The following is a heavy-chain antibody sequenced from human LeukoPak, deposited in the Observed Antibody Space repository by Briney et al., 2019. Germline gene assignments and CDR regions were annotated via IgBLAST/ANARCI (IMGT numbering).Heavy chain of an antibody. CDR1: GASISSYY. J-gene: IGHJ3*02. CDR2: IYTSGST. CDR3: ARDHTPLQYYYDSSGYYKAFDI. V-gene: IGHV4-4*07. Sequence: SETLSLTCTVSGASISSYYWSWIRQPAGKGLEWIGRIYTSGSTNYNPSLKSRVTMSVDTSKNQFSLKLSSVTAADTAVYYCARDHTPLQYYYDSSGYYKAFDIWGQGTMVTVSS. D-gene: IGHD3-22*01.